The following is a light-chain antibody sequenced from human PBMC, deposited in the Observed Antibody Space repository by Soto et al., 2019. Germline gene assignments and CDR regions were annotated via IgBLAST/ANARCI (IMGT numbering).Light chain of an antibody. CDR3: CSDGGTVYV. CDR2: DVS. CDR1: ISDVDDYNY. Sequence: QSVLPQPRSVSGSPGQSVTISCPATISDVDDYNYVSWFQQHPGKAPKLMIYDVSERPSGVPDRFSGSKSGNTASLTISGRQAEDEADYYCCSDGGTVYVFGTGTKGSVL. V-gene: IGLV2-11*01. J-gene: IGLJ1*01.